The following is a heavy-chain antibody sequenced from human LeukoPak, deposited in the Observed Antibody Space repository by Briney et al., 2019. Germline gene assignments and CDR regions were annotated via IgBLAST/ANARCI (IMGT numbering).Heavy chain of an antibody. V-gene: IGHV3-11*05. CDR1: GFTFTDHY. CDR2: ISSGSTYT. J-gene: IGHJ4*02. D-gene: IGHD6-19*01. Sequence: GGSLRLSCAASGFTFTDHYMSWIRQAPGKGLEWVSYISSGSTYTNYADSVRGRFTISRDNAKNSLYLQMNSLRAEDTAVYYCARDPIPFSSGWSSRRGREGLSDYWGQGTLDTVSS. CDR3: ARDPIPFSSGWSSRRGREGLSDY.